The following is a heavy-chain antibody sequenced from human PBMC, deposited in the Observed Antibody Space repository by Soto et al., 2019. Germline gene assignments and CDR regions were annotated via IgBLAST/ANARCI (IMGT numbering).Heavy chain of an antibody. V-gene: IGHV4-59*01. CDR3: AGINNPYYFDY. CDR1: GVSISSFY. CDR2: VHYSGST. D-gene: IGHD3-3*02. J-gene: IGHJ4*02. Sequence: PSETLSLTCTVSGVSISSFYWSWIRQPPGKGLEWIGFVHYSGSTNYNPSLKGRVTISIDTSKSQFSLKLSSVTAADTAVYYCAGINNPYYFDYWGQGTLVTVST.